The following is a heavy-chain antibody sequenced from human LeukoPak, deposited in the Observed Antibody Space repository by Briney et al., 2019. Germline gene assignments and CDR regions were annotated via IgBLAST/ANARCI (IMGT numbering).Heavy chain of an antibody. J-gene: IGHJ2*01. CDR2: ISGSGDIV. D-gene: IGHD3-22*01. Sequence: GGSLRLSCAASGFTFRSYEMSWVRQAPGKGLEWVSYISGSGDIVYYADSVKGRFTISRDNAKNSLNLQMNSLRAEDTATYYCAALKRLTFIVAVEQAGAVDFDLWGRGTLVSVSS. CDR1: GFTFRSYE. V-gene: IGHV3-48*03. CDR3: AALKRLTFIVAVEQAGAVDFDL.